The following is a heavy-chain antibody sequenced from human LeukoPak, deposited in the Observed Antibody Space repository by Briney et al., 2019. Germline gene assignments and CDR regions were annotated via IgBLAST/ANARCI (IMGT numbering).Heavy chain of an antibody. CDR1: GFTLSGYA. CDR2: ITHNGST. J-gene: IGHJ1*01. D-gene: IGHD2-15*01. V-gene: IGHV4-34*01. CDR3: ARGFCRGESCYSGEYFQH. Sequence: GSLRLSCAASGFTLSGYAMHWIRQSPGKGLEWIGEITHNGSTTFNPSLESRLTISVDTSKNQFSLKLTSVTAADASVYFCARGFCRGESCYSGEYFQHWGQGTLVTVSS.